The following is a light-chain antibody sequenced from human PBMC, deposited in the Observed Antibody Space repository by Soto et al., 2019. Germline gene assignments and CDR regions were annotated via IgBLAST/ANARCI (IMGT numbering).Light chain of an antibody. CDR1: SSDVGGYIY. J-gene: IGLJ1*01. CDR3: SSYAISSPYV. V-gene: IGLV2-14*01. Sequence: QSALTQPASVSGSPGQSITISCTGTSSDVGGYIYVSWYQHHPGKAPKLIIYEVSNRPSGVSNRFSGSKSGNTASLTISGLQAEDEADYYCSSYAISSPYVFGTGTKVTVL. CDR2: EVS.